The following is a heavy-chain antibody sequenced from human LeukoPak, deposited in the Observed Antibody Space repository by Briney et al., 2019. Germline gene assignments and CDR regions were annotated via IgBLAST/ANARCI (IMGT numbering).Heavy chain of an antibody. CDR1: GFTFSTYS. J-gene: IGHJ4*02. D-gene: IGHD2-8*01. Sequence: GGSLRLSCAASGFTFSTYSMNWVRQAPGKGLEWVSSITSRSDYIYYADSVKGRFTISRDNAKNSLYLQMNSLRAEDTAVYYCARVYAATDFDYWGQGTLVTVSS. V-gene: IGHV3-21*01. CDR2: ITSRSDYI. CDR3: ARVYAATDFDY.